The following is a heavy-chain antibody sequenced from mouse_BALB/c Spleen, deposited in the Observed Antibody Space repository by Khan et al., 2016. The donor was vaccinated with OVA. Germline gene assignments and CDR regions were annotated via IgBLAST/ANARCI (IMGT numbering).Heavy chain of an antibody. CDR1: GYTFTNYW. CDR3: SREVGTMAY. J-gene: IGHJ3*01. Sequence: QVQLQQPGAELVRPGTSVKLSCKASGYTFTNYWINWVKQRPGQGLEWIGNIYPSASYTNYTQNFKDKATLTVDTSSSTAYMQLSSPTSEDSAVYYCSREVGTMAYWGHGTLVTVSA. CDR2: IYPSASYT. V-gene: IGHV1-59*01. D-gene: IGHD1-1*02.